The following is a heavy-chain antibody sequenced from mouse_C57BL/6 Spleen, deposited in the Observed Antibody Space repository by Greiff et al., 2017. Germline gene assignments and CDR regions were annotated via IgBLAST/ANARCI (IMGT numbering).Heavy chain of an antibody. V-gene: IGHV10-3*01. J-gene: IGHJ1*03. CDR1: GFTFNTYA. CDR3: VGDHYGSSYWYFDV. D-gene: IGHD1-1*01. Sequence: DVMLVESGGGLVQPKGSLKLSCAASGFTFNTYAMHWVRQAPGKGLEWVARIRSKSSNYATYYADSVKDRFTISRDDSQSMLYLKMNNLKTEDTAMYYCVGDHYGSSYWYFDVWGTGTTVTVSS. CDR2: IRSKSSNYAT.